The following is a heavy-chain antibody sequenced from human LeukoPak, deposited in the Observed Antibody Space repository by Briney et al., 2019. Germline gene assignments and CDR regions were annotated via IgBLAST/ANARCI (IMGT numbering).Heavy chain of an antibody. CDR3: ARLRDRVGSHWFDP. CDR2: IYTSGST. D-gene: IGHD1-26*01. CDR1: GGSISSYY. V-gene: IGHV4-4*09. Sequence: SETLSLTCTVSGGSISSYYWSWIRQPPGKGLEWIGYIYTSGSTNYNPSLKSQVTISVDTSKNQFSLKLSSVTAADTAVYYCARLRDRVGSHWFDPWGQGTLVTVSS. J-gene: IGHJ5*02.